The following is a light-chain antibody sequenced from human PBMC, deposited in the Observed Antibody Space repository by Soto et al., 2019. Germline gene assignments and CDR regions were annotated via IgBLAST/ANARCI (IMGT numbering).Light chain of an antibody. J-gene: IGLJ2*01. CDR3: SSYTSSSTVV. CDR1: SSDVGSYNL. V-gene: IGLV2-14*02. CDR2: EGS. Sequence: QSALTQPASVSGSPGQSITISCTGISSDVGSYNLVSWHQQHPGKAPKLIIYEGSKRPSGVSNRFSGSRSGNTASLTISGLQAEDEADYYCSSYTSSSTVVFGGGTKLTVL.